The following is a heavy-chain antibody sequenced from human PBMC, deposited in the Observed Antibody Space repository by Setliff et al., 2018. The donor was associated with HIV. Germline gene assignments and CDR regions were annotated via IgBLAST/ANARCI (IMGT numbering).Heavy chain of an antibody. CDR2: IYHHGTT. D-gene: IGHD4-17*01. CDR3: ARGGPTVAFGLDV. J-gene: IGHJ6*02. Sequence: SETLSLTCSVSGASISSYYWGWIRQPPGKGLEWIGNIYHHGTTYYYPSLKGRVTISLDTSNNQFSLNLNSVTAADTAVYYCARGGPTVAFGLDVWGQGTTVTVSS. V-gene: IGHV4-38-2*02. CDR1: GASISSYY.